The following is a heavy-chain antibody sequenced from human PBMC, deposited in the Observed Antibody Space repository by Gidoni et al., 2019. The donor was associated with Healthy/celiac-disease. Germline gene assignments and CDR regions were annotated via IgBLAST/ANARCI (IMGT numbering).Heavy chain of an antibody. D-gene: IGHD2-2*02. J-gene: IGHJ6*03. CDR1: GGSVSSGSYY. CDR2: IYYSGST. CDR3: ASQDIVVVPAAILRDYYYYYMDV. Sequence: QVQLQESGPGLVKPSETLSLTCTVSGGSVSSGSYYWSWIRQPPGKGLEWIGYIYYSGSTNYNPALKSRVTISVDTSKNQFSLKLSSVTAADTAVYYCASQDIVVVPAAILRDYYYYYMDVWGKGTTVTVSS. V-gene: IGHV4-61*01.